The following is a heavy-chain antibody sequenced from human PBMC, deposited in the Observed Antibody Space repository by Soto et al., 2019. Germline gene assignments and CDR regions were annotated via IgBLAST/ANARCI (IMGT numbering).Heavy chain of an antibody. Sequence: QVPLVESGGGVVQPGRSLRLSCAASGFTFSSYGMHWVRHAPGKGLEWVAVISYDGGNKYYADSVKGRFTISRDNSKSTLYLQMNSLRAEDTAVYYCAKGDRIAAAGHFDYWGQGTLVIVSS. CDR1: GFTFSSYG. D-gene: IGHD6-13*01. V-gene: IGHV3-30*18. J-gene: IGHJ4*02. CDR2: ISYDGGNK. CDR3: AKGDRIAAAGHFDY.